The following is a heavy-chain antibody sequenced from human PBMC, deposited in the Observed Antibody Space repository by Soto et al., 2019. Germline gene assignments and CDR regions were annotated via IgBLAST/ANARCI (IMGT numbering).Heavy chain of an antibody. Sequence: QVQLQQSGPGLVKPSQTLSLTCAISGDSVSSKSAAWNWIRQSPSRGLEWLGRTYYRSKGYNDYAVSVKXXIXLXXDTSKNQFSLQLNSVTPDDTAVYYCARTTYDVVVYWGQGTLVTVSS. J-gene: IGHJ4*02. D-gene: IGHD3-3*01. CDR3: ARTTYDVVVY. CDR2: TYYRSKGYN. V-gene: IGHV6-1*01. CDR1: GDSVSSKSAA.